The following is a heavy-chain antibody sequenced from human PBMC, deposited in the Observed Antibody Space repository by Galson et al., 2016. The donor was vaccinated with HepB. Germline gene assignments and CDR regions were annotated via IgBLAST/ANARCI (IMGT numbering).Heavy chain of an antibody. Sequence: SLRLSCAASAFTFSRNWMSWVRQAPGKGLEWLASIKRDGSDKSYVDSVKGRFTISRDNAKNPLYLQMDSLRAEDTAVYYCARHDYTFDTWGQVTLVTVSS. D-gene: IGHD4-11*01. CDR2: IKRDGSDK. CDR3: ARHDYTFDT. J-gene: IGHJ5*02. CDR1: AFTFSRNW. V-gene: IGHV3-7*01.